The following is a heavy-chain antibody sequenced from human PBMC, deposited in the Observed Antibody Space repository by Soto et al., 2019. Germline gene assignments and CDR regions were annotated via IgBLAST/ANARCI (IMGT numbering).Heavy chain of an antibody. CDR2: IIPILGIA. CDR1: GGTFSSYT. CDR3: ARDGDEYYYYGMDV. D-gene: IGHD7-27*01. V-gene: IGHV1-69*08. J-gene: IGHJ6*02. Sequence: QVQLVQSGAEVKKPGSSVKVSCKASGGTFSSYTISWVRQAPGQGLEWMGRIIPILGIANYAQKFQGRVTITAENSTSTAYMELSILRSEDTAVYYCARDGDEYYYYGMDVWGQGTTVTVSS.